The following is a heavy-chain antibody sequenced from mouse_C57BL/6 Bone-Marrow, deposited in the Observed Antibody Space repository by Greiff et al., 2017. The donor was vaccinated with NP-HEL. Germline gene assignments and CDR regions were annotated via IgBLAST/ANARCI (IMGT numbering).Heavy chain of an antibody. J-gene: IGHJ2*01. Sequence: EVQVVESGGGLVKPGGSLKLSCAASGFTFSSYAMSWVRQTPEKRLEWVATISDGGSYTYYPDNVKGRFTISRDNAKNHLYLQMSHLKSEDTAMYYCARDWGDFRYGSSYFDYWGQGTTLTVSS. CDR3: ARDWGDFRYGSSYFDY. V-gene: IGHV5-4*01. CDR2: ISDGGSYT. D-gene: IGHD1-1*01. CDR1: GFTFSSYA.